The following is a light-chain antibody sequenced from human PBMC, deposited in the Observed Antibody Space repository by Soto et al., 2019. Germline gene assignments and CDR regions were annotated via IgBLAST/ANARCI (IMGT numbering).Light chain of an antibody. CDR3: AAWDDSLNALYV. V-gene: IGLV1-44*01. J-gene: IGLJ1*01. CDR1: SSNIGNNT. CDR2: TSN. Sequence: QSVLTQPPSASGTPGQRVTISCSGSSSNIGNNTVNWYQQLPGTAPKLLIYTSNQRPSGVPDRFSGSKSGTSASLAISGLQSGDEADYYCAAWDDSLNALYVFGTGTKVTVL.